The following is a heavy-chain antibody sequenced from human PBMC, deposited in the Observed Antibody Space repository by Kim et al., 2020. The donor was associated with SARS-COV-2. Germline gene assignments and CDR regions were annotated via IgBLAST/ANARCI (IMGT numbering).Heavy chain of an antibody. J-gene: IGHJ4*01. CDR2: ISSSSRPT. CDR1: GFPFSTYS. D-gene: IGHD2-15*01. CDR3: AIDLGYCSGGSCFPLDY. V-gene: IGHV3-48*02. Sequence: GGSLRLSCAASGFPFSTYSMNWVRQAPGKGLEWISYISSSSRPTHYADSVKGRFTISRDNAKNSLYLQMNSLRDEDTAVYYCAIDLGYCSGGSCFPLDY.